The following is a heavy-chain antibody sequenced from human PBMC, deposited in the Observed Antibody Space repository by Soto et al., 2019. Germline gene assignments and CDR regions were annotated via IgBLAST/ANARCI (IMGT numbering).Heavy chain of an antibody. Sequence: PSETLSLTCTVSGGFIWGWIRQSPDKGLEWIGYIYNSGRYNYNPSLESRLTISIDTSKNQFSLRLASVTAADTAVYYCASGGIMVRGVMGMVYYGMDVWGQGTTVTVSS. CDR1: GGFI. CDR2: IYNSGRY. CDR3: ASGGIMVRGVMGMVYYGMDV. D-gene: IGHD3-10*01. V-gene: IGHV4-59*01. J-gene: IGHJ6*02.